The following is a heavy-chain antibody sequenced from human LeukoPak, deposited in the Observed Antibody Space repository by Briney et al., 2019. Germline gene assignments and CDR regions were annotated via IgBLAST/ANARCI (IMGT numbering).Heavy chain of an antibody. CDR2: IRYDGSNK. D-gene: IGHD1-7*01. Sequence: PGGSLRLSCAASGFTFSSYGMHWVRQAPGKGLEWVAFIRYDGSNKYYADSVKGRFTISRDNPKNTLYLQMNSLRAEDTAVYYCAKDPPYRAGTTFGYWGQGTLVTVSS. CDR1: GFTFSSYG. CDR3: AKDPPYRAGTTFGY. J-gene: IGHJ4*02. V-gene: IGHV3-30*02.